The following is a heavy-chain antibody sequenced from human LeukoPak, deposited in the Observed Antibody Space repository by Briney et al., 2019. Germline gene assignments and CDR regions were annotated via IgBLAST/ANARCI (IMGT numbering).Heavy chain of an antibody. Sequence: PGGSLRLSCAASGFTFSSYGMHWVRQAPGKGLEWVAFIRYDGSNKYYADSVKGRFTISRDNSKNTLYPQMNSLRAEDTAVYYCAKDRHYYGSGSYYVYFDYWGQGTLVTVSS. V-gene: IGHV3-30*02. D-gene: IGHD3-10*01. CDR1: GFTFSSYG. J-gene: IGHJ4*02. CDR3: AKDRHYYGSGSYYVYFDY. CDR2: IRYDGSNK.